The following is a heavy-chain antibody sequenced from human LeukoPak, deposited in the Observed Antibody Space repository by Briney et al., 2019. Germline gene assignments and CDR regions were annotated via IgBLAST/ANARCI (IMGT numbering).Heavy chain of an antibody. V-gene: IGHV4-59*01. D-gene: IGHD3-22*01. Sequence: PWETLSLTCTVSGGSISSYYWSWIRQPPGKGLEWIGYIYYSGSTNYNPSLKSRVTISVDTSKNQFSLKLSSVTAADTAVYYCARSPDYYDSSGYYYWGQGTLVTVSS. CDR3: ARSPDYYDSSGYYY. J-gene: IGHJ4*02. CDR2: IYYSGST. CDR1: GGSISSYY.